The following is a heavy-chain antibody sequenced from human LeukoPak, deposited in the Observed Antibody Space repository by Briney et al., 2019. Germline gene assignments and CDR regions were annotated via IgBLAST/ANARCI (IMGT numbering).Heavy chain of an antibody. V-gene: IGHV1-24*01. CDR3: ATVAVGSRPYYYYGMDV. CDR2: FDPEDGET. D-gene: IGHD6-13*01. J-gene: IGHJ6*02. CDR1: GYTLTELS. Sequence: VASVEVSCKVSGYTLTELSMHWVRQAPGKGLEWMGGFDPEDGETIYAQKFQGRVTMTEDTSTDTAYMELSSLRSEDTAVYYCATVAVGSRPYYYYGMDVWGQGTTVTVSS.